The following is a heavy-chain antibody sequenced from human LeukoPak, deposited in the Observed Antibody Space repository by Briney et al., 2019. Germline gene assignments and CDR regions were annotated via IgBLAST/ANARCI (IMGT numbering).Heavy chain of an antibody. CDR1: GGSISSGGYY. V-gene: IGHV4-31*03. D-gene: IGHD3-10*01. Sequence: SETLSLTCTVSGGSISSGGYYWSWIRQHPGKGLEWIGYIYYRGGSTYYNPSLKSRVTISADTSKNQFSLKLSSVTAADTAVYYCARVQGLSSRPFDYWGQGTLVTVPS. CDR3: ARVQGLSSRPFDY. CDR2: IYYRGGST. J-gene: IGHJ4*02.